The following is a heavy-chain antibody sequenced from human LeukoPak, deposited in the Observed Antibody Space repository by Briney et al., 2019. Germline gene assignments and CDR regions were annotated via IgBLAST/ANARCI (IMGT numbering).Heavy chain of an antibody. CDR1: GGSFSSYY. J-gene: IGHJ4*02. D-gene: IGHD6-6*01. V-gene: IGHV4-34*01. CDR3: ARWGGGSSHAFDY. Sequence: PSETLSLTCAVYGGSFSSYYWSWIGEINHGGSTNYNPSLKSRVSVSVDTSKNQISLKLSSVTAADTAVYYCARWGGGSSHAFDYWGQGTLVTVSS. CDR2: INHGGST.